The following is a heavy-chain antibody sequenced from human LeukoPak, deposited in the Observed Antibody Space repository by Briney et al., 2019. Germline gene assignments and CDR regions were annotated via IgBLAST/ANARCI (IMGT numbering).Heavy chain of an antibody. J-gene: IGHJ4*02. CDR1: GGSISSYY. D-gene: IGHD4-17*01. CDR3: ARLLTTVRVFDY. CDR2: IYTSGST. Sequence: SETLSLTCTVSGGSISSYYWSWIRQPAGKGLEWIGRIYTSGSTNYNPSLKSRVTMSVDTSKNQSSLKLSSVTAADTAVYYCARLLTTVRVFDYWGQGTLVTVSS. V-gene: IGHV4-4*07.